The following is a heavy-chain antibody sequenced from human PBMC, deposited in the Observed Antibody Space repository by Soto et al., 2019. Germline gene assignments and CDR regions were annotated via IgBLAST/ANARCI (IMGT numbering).Heavy chain of an antibody. D-gene: IGHD5-18*01. Sequence: AAVKASCKASGYIFSNFGLSWVRQAPGQGLEWMGWISGYNGNTNSAEKFQGRVTMTTDTSTSTAYMEVRSLTSDDTAVYYCWRDKGYGFGWCLSSGLDVRGKGTTATASS. V-gene: IGHV1-18*01. CDR3: WRDKGYGFGWCLSSGLDV. CDR1: GYIFSNFG. CDR2: ISGYNGNT. J-gene: IGHJ6*04.